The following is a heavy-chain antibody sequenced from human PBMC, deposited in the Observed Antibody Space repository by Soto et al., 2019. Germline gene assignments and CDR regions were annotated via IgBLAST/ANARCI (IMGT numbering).Heavy chain of an antibody. CDR2: ISPASTYI. CDR1: GLNFEKCS. CDR3: AADTGDIEVVPATT. V-gene: IGHV3-21*04. Sequence: KPGGSLRLSCAASGLNFEKCSMNWVRQPPGKGPEWLASISPASTYIRYADSVKGRFTISRDNARNSLSLQMMSLRADDTAMYYCAADTGDIEVVPATTWGQGT. J-gene: IGHJ4*02. D-gene: IGHD2-15*01.